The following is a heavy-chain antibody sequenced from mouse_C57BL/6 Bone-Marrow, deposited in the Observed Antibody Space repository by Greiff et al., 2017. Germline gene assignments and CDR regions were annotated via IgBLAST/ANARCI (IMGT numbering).Heavy chain of an antibody. Sequence: EVKLEESGGGLVQPGGSLKLSCAASGFTFSDYGMAWVRQAPRKGPEWVAFISNLAYSIYYADPVTGRFTISRENAKNTLYLEMSSLRSEDTAMYYCARDYGSSSWYFDVWGTGTTVTVSS. CDR3: ARDYGSSSWYFDV. CDR2: ISNLAYSI. D-gene: IGHD1-1*01. V-gene: IGHV5-15*04. CDR1: GFTFSDYG. J-gene: IGHJ1*03.